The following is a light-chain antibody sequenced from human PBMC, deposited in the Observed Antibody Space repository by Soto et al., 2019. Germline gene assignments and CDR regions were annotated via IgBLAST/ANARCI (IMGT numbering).Light chain of an antibody. CDR2: AAS. Sequence: DIQMTQSPSFVSASVGGRVTITCRASQGISSWLAWYQHKPGRAPKLLIHAASSLESGVPSRFSGSGPGTDFTPTISSLQPEDFAASYCQQTTSFPLTFGGGTKVEIK. V-gene: IGKV1-12*01. J-gene: IGKJ4*01. CDR1: QGISSW. CDR3: QQTTSFPLT.